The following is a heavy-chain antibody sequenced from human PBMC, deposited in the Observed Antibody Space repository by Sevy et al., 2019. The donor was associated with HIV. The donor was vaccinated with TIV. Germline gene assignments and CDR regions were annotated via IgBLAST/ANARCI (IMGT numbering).Heavy chain of an antibody. J-gene: IGHJ3*02. CDR3: ARAVPATDAFDI. V-gene: IGHV3-21*01. Sequence: GGSLRLSCAASGFSFSAYSMNWVRQAPGKGLEWVSSISSSSNYIYYADSVKGRFSISRDNTKNSVYLQMNSLRGEDTAVFYCARAVPATDAFDIWGQGTLVTVSS. CDR2: ISSSSNYI. CDR1: GFSFSAYS. D-gene: IGHD6-19*01.